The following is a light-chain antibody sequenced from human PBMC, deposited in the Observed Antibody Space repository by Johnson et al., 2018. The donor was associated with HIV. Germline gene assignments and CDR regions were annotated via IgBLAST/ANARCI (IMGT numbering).Light chain of an antibody. J-gene: IGLJ1*01. Sequence: QSVLTQPPSVSAAPGQKVTVSCSGSNTNIGNDFVSWYQQLPGKAPRLLIYDNNKRPSGIPDRFSGSKSGTSATLGITGLQTGDEADYYCGTWDSSLSAYVFGTGTQVTVL. CDR2: DNN. CDR3: GTWDSSLSAYV. CDR1: NTNIGNDF. V-gene: IGLV1-51*01.